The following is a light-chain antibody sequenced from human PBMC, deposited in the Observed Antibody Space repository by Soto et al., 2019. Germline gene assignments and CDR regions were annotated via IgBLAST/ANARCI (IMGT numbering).Light chain of an antibody. V-gene: IGKV3-20*01. CDR2: GAS. CDR1: QSVSSSY. CDR3: QQYGSSPQT. J-gene: IGKJ1*01. Sequence: EMVLTQSPDRLTLSPGERATLSCRASQSVSSSYLAWYQQKPGQAPRLLIYGASSGATGIPDRFSGSGSGTDFTLTISRLEPEDFAVYYCQQYGSSPQTFGQGTKVDIK.